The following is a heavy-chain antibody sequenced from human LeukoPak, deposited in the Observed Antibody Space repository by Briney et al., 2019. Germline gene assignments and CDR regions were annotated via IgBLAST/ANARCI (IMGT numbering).Heavy chain of an antibody. D-gene: IGHD7-27*01. CDR3: ARDQDWGSFDI. V-gene: IGHV3-23*01. J-gene: IGHJ3*02. Sequence: GGSLRLSCAASGFTFSSYGMSWVRQAPGKGLEWVSAISGSGGSTYYADSVKGRFAISRDNSKNTMYLQMSSLRAEDTAIYYCARDQDWGSFDIWGQGTMVTVSS. CDR1: GFTFSSYG. CDR2: ISGSGGST.